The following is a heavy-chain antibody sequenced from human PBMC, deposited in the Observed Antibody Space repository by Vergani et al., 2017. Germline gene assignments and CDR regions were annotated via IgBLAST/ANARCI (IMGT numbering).Heavy chain of an antibody. CDR2: INWNGGST. V-gene: IGHV3-20*04. J-gene: IGHJ4*02. D-gene: IGHD2-15*01. CDR3: ARVIKNCSGGSCYFVFDY. CDR1: GFTFDDYG. Sequence: EVQLVESGGGVVRPGGSLRLSCAASGFTFDDYGMSWVRQAPGKGLEWVSGINWNGGSTGYADSVKGRFTISRDNAKNSLYLQMNSLRAEDTAVYYCARVIKNCSGGSCYFVFDYWGQGTLVTVSS.